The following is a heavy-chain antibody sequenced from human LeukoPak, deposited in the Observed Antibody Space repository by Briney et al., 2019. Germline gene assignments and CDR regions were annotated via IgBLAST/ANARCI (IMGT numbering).Heavy chain of an antibody. J-gene: IGHJ5*02. D-gene: IGHD2-2*01. V-gene: IGHV4-4*02. CDR3: ARVKCEVVPAAKGGWFDP. CDR1: GGSISSSNW. CDR2: IYHSGST. Sequence: SGTLSLTCAVSGGSISSSNWWSWVRQPPGKGLEWIGEIYHSGSTNYNPSLKSRVTISVDKSKNQFSLKLSSVTAADTAVYYCARVKCEVVPAAKGGWFDPWGQGTLVTVSS.